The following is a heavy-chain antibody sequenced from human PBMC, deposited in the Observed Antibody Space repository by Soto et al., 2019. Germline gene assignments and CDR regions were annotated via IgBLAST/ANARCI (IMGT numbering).Heavy chain of an antibody. D-gene: IGHD3-3*01. V-gene: IGHV3-49*03. Sequence: GGSLRLSCTASGFTFGDYAMSWFRQAPGKGLEWVGFIRSKAYGGTTEYDASVKGRFSISRDDSKSIAYLQMNSLETEDTAVYYCTRDAYMIFGAARQEYWGQGTLVTVSS. CDR2: IRSKAYGGTT. J-gene: IGHJ4*02. CDR3: TRDAYMIFGAARQEY. CDR1: GFTFGDYA.